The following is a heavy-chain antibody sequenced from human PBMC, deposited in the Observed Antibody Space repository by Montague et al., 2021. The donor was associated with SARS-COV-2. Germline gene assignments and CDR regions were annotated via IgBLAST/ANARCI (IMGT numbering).Heavy chain of an antibody. CDR1: GGSISSYY. V-gene: IGHV4-59*01. CDR3: ARQSQAEIVLMVYAMGSWFDP. Sequence: SETLSLTCTVSGGSISSYYWSWIRQPPGKGLEWIGYIYYSGSTNYNPSLKSRVTISVDTSKNQFSLKLSSVTAADTAVYYCARQSQAEIVLMVYAMGSWFDPWGQGTLVTVSS. D-gene: IGHD2-8*01. J-gene: IGHJ5*02. CDR2: IYYSGST.